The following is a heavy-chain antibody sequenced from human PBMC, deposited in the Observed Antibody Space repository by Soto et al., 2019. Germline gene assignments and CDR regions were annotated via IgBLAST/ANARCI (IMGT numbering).Heavy chain of an antibody. J-gene: IGHJ4*02. V-gene: IGHV4-4*07. CDR2: IYTSGST. Sequence: SGTLSLTCTVSGGSISSYYWRWIRQPAGKGLEWIGRIYTSGSTNYNPYLKSRVTMSVDTYKNQFSLKLSSVTAADTAVYYCARACSSNSCYDVFDYWGQGNLVTVSS. CDR3: ARACSSNSCYDVFDY. CDR1: GGSISSYY. D-gene: IGHD2-2*01.